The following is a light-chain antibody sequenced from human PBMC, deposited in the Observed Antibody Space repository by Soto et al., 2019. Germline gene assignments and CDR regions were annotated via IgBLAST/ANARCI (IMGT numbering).Light chain of an antibody. CDR3: SSYTSSSTWV. J-gene: IGLJ3*02. V-gene: IGLV2-14*01. Sequence: QSALTQPASVSGSPGQSITISCTGTSSDVGGHNYVSWYQQHSGKVPKLMIYDVSDRPSGVSNRFSGSKSGNTASLTISGLQAEDEADYYCSSYTSSSTWVFGGGTKLTVL. CDR1: SSDVGGHNY. CDR2: DVS.